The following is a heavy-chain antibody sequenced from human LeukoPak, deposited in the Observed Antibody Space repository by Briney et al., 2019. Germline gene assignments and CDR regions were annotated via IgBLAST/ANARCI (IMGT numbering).Heavy chain of an antibody. Sequence: GGSLRLSYAASGFTVSSNYMSWVRQAPGKGLEWVSVIYSGGSTYYADSVKGRFTISRDNSKNTLYLQMNSLRAEDTAVYYCARDAVWGYYDSSGYYPLDYWGQGTLVTVSS. CDR2: IYSGGST. J-gene: IGHJ4*02. CDR3: ARDAVWGYYDSSGYYPLDY. D-gene: IGHD3-22*01. V-gene: IGHV3-66*01. CDR1: GFTVSSNY.